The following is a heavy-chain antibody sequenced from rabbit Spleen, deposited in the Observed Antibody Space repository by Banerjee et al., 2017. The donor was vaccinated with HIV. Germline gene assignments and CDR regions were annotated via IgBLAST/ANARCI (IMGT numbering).Heavy chain of an antibody. V-gene: IGHV1S45*01. Sequence: QEQLVESGGGLVKPGASLTLTCIDSGVSFSANSYICWVRQAPGKGLEWIVCIDAGSSGFTYFASWAKGRFTISKTSSTTVTLQMTSLTAADTATYFCARDSSSSFSSYGMDLWGPGTLVTVS. CDR1: GVSFSANSY. J-gene: IGHJ6*01. D-gene: IGHD1-1*01. CDR3: ARDSSSSFSSYGMDL. CDR2: IDAGSSGFT.